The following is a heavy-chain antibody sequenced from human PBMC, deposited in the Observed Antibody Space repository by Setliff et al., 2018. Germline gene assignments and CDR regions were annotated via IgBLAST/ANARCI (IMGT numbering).Heavy chain of an antibody. V-gene: IGHV3-30*02. Sequence: GSLRLSCAASGFTFSSYGMHWVRQAPGKGLEWVAFIRYDGSNKYYADSVKGRFTISRDNSKNTLYLQMNSLRAEDTAVYYCAKGDSSTRYFDYWGQGTLVTVSS. CDR3: AKGDSSTRYFDY. D-gene: IGHD6-13*01. J-gene: IGHJ4*02. CDR1: GFTFSSYG. CDR2: IRYDGSNK.